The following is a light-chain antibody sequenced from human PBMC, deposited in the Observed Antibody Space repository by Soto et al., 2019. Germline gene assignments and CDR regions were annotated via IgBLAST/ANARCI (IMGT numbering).Light chain of an antibody. CDR2: DVR. CDR3: AASTETGTLL. CDR1: STDIGANDY. J-gene: IGLJ2*01. V-gene: IGLV2-14*03. Sequence: QAVVAQPASVSGSPGHSITIICTGTSTDIGANDYVSWYHQHPGSAPKLVIFDVRNRPSGTSSRFSGSKSGNTASLTISGLQTDDEGDYYCAASTETGTLLFGVGTKLTVL.